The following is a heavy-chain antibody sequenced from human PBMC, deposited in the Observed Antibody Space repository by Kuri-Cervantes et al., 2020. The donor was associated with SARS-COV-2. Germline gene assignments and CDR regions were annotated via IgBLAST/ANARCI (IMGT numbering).Heavy chain of an antibody. CDR2: ISYDGSNK. CDR1: GFTFSSYG. CDR3: ARSRDGDYDPFDY. V-gene: IGHV3-30*03. D-gene: IGHD4-17*01. J-gene: IGHJ4*02. Sequence: GGSLRLSCAASGFTFSSYGMHWVRQAPGKGLEWVAVISYDGSNKYYADSVKGRFTISRDNAKNSLYLQMNSLRDEDTAVYYCARSRDGDYDPFDYWGQGTLVTFSS.